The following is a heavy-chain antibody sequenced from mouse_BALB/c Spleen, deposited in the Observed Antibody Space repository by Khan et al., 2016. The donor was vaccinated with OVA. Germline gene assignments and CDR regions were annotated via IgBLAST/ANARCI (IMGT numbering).Heavy chain of an antibody. CDR1: GFSLNSYG. D-gene: IGHD1-1*01. J-gene: IGHJ3*01. V-gene: IGHV2-3*01. CDR3: ARPELSGSPAWFAY. Sequence: QVQLKESGPGLVAPSQSLSITCTVSGFSLNSYGVSWVRQPPGKGLEWLGVIWGDGSTNYHSALISRLSISKDNSKSQVFLKVNSLQTDDTATHYCARPELSGSPAWFAYWGQGTLVTVSA. CDR2: IWGDGST.